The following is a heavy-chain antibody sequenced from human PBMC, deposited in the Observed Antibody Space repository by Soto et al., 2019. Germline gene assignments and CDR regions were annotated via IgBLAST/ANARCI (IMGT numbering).Heavy chain of an antibody. D-gene: IGHD3-10*01. V-gene: IGHV4-59*01. Sequence: PSDTLYLTCTVSGGSTTSDYWSWIRQPPGKGLEWLGYIFHSLGAKYNPSLGSRGTISLDTSKNQLSLSLRSVTAADTAIYFCVRDLNGSGDYWGQGTLVTSPQ. CDR2: IFHSLGA. CDR3: VRDLNGSGDY. J-gene: IGHJ4*02. CDR1: GGSTTSDY.